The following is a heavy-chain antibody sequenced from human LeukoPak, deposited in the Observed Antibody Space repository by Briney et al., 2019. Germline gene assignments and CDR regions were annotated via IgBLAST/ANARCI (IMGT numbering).Heavy chain of an antibody. J-gene: IGHJ4*02. V-gene: IGHV3-23*01. Sequence: GGSLRLSCAASGFTFSSYEMNWVRQAPGKGLEWVSAISGSGGDTYYADSVKGRFTISRDNSKNTLYLQMNSLRAEDTAVYYCAKAAYCGGDCLGYYFDYWGQGTLVTVSS. CDR1: GFTFSSYE. D-gene: IGHD2-21*02. CDR3: AKAAYCGGDCLGYYFDY. CDR2: ISGSGGDT.